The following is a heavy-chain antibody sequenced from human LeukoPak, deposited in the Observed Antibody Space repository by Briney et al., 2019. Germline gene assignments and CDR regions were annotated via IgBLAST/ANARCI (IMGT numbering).Heavy chain of an antibody. Sequence: PGGSLRLSCVISDFPVSDNYMSWVRQAPGRGLEWVSVISNYGVTHYADSVKGRFTISRDNSKNTLYLQMNSLRAEDTAVYYCAKLYSSGWDTIDYWGQGTLVTVSS. CDR2: ISNYGVT. J-gene: IGHJ4*02. V-gene: IGHV3-53*01. CDR1: DFPVSDNY. CDR3: AKLYSSGWDTIDY. D-gene: IGHD6-19*01.